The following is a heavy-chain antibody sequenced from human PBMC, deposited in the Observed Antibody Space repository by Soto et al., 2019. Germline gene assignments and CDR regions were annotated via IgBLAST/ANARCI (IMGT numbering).Heavy chain of an antibody. CDR1: GYTFNTYD. CDR2: MNPYNGNT. V-gene: IGHV1-8*01. J-gene: IGHJ4*02. Sequence: ASVKVSCKASGYTFNTYDIYWMRQASGQGLEWMGWMNPYNGNTGYAQKFQGRVTVTRNTSISTVYMELSGPRPDDTAVYYCARRKERSGPHYFDYWGQGSQVTVSS. CDR3: ARRKERSGPHYFDY.